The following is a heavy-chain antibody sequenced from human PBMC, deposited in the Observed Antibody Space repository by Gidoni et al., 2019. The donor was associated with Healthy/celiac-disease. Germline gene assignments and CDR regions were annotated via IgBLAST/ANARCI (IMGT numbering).Heavy chain of an antibody. J-gene: IGHJ4*02. Sequence: QLQLQQPGPGLVKPSATLSLTCTVSGGSISSSSYYWGWIRPTPGRGLEWIGSIYYSGSTYYKPSVKSRVTISVETSKNQFSLKLRSVTAADTAVYYCARLQVVVPAAIGVYWGQGTLVTVSS. D-gene: IGHD2-2*01. CDR1: GGSISSSSYY. CDR3: ARLQVVVPAAIGVY. CDR2: IYYSGST. V-gene: IGHV4-39*01.